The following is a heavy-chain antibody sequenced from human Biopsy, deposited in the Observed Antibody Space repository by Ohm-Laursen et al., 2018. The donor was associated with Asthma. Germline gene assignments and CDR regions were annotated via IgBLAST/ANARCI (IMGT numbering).Heavy chain of an antibody. D-gene: IGHD2-2*01. CDR3: ARKAGPCISRTCYSLDF. CDR1: GGTFNTYV. Sequence: SSVKVSCKSLGGTFNTYVIGWVRQAPGQGLEWMGGINSVFGTTAYPQKFQDRVTITADDSTSTVYMELSSLRSEDTAVYYCARKAGPCISRTCYSLDFWGQGTLVTVSS. CDR2: INSVFGTT. J-gene: IGHJ4*02. V-gene: IGHV1-69*01.